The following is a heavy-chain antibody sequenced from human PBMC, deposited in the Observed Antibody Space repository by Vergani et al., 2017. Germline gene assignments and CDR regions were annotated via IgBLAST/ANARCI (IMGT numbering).Heavy chain of an antibody. J-gene: IGHJ4*02. V-gene: IGHV3-30*02. CDR1: GFTLSNYD. CDR2: IQFDGSNQ. CDR3: AKHFRGWGIDY. D-gene: IGHD3-16*01. Sequence: QVQLVEPGGGVVQRGGSLRLSCATSGFTLSNYDMQWIRQGPGKGLEFLALIQFDGSNQYYADSVKGRFTLSRDFSKNTLYLQMNSLRTDDTATYYCAKHFRGWGIDYWGQGTQVIVSS.